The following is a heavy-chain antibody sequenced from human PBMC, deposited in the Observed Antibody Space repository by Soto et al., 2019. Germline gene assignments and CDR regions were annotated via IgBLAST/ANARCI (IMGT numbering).Heavy chain of an antibody. CDR3: ARVHWFMREMWFDP. CDR2: IYYSGST. D-gene: IGHD3-16*01. Sequence: SETLSLTCTVSGGSISSYYWSWIRQPPGKGLEWIGYIYYSGSTNYNPSLKSRVTISVDTSKNQFSLKLSSVTAADTAVYYCARVHWFMREMWFDPWGKGTLVTVSS. CDR1: GGSISSYY. V-gene: IGHV4-59*01. J-gene: IGHJ5*02.